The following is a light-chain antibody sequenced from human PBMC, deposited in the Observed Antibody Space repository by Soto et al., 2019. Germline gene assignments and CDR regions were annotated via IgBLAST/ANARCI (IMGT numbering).Light chain of an antibody. CDR2: DVR. Sequence: QSALTQPASVSGSPGQSIAISCTESSSDVGGYSYVSWYQQHPCKAPKLIIYDVRNRPSGVSNRFSGSKSGNTASLTISGLQAEDEADYYCSSYTSSSSVFGTGTKLTVL. CDR3: SSYTSSSSV. V-gene: IGLV2-14*01. J-gene: IGLJ1*01. CDR1: SSDVGGYSY.